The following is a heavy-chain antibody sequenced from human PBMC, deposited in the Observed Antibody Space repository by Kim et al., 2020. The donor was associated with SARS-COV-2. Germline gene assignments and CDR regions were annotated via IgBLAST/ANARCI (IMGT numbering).Heavy chain of an antibody. D-gene: IGHD2-15*01. CDR3: ARQPDSLDAFDI. Sequence: YNPSLKSRVTISVDTSKNQFSLKLSSVTAADTAVYYCARQPDSLDAFDIWGQGTMVTVSS. V-gene: IGHV4-61*07. J-gene: IGHJ3*02.